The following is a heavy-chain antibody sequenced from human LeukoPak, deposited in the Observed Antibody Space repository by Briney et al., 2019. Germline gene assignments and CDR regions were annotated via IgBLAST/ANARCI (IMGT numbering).Heavy chain of an antibody. Sequence: GGSLRLSCVASGFTFSDYYMSWIRQAPGKGLEWVATIKQDGSEKYSVDSVKGRFTISRDNAKNSLYLQMNSLRAEDTAVYYCARTYGSGSYLDYWGQGTLVTVSS. CDR2: IKQDGSEK. CDR1: GFTFSDYY. D-gene: IGHD3-10*01. CDR3: ARTYGSGSYLDY. V-gene: IGHV3-7*01. J-gene: IGHJ4*02.